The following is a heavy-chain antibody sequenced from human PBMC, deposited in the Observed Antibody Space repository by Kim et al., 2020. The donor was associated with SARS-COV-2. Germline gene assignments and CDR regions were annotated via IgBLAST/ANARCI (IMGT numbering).Heavy chain of an antibody. CDR3: ASLGGDLVDY. CDR2: ST. J-gene: IGHJ4*02. D-gene: IGHD3-10*01. V-gene: IGHV4-39*01. Sequence: STYYTPSPKSRVTISVDTSKNQFSLKLSSVTAADTAVYYCASLGGDLVDYWGQGTLVTVSS.